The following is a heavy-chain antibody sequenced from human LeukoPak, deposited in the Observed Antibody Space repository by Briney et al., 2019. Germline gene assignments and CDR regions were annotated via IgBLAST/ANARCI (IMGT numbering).Heavy chain of an antibody. CDR2: IYYSGST. Sequence: NPSETLSLTCTVPGGSISSYYWSWIRQPPGKGLEWIGYIYYSGSTNYNPSLKSRVTISVDTSKNQFSLKLSSVTAADTAVYYCARGSGWYYYWGQGTLVTVSS. D-gene: IGHD6-19*01. CDR3: ARGSGWYYY. V-gene: IGHV4-59*01. CDR1: GGSISSYY. J-gene: IGHJ4*02.